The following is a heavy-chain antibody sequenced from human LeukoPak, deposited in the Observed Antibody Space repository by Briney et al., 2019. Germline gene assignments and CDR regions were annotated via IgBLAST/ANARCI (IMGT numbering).Heavy chain of an antibody. CDR1: GFTSSSYA. CDR2: ISYDGSNK. D-gene: IGHD3-22*01. CDR3: ARDYYDSSGYQGDYFDY. J-gene: IGHJ4*02. Sequence: PGGSLRLSCAASGFTSSSYAMHWVRQAPGKGLEWVAVISYDGSNKYYADSVKGRFTISRDNSKNTLYLQMNSLRAEDTAVYYCARDYYDSSGYQGDYFDYWGQGTLVTVSS. V-gene: IGHV3-30-3*01.